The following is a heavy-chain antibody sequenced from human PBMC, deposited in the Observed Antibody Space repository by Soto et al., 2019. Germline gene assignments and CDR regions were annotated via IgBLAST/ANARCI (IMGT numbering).Heavy chain of an antibody. J-gene: IGHJ6*02. CDR1: GGTFSSYA. CDR3: ARVYYYGSGSYDRYYYYYYGMDV. D-gene: IGHD3-10*01. CDR2: IIPIFGTA. V-gene: IGHV1-69*13. Sequence: GASVKVACKASGGTFSSYAISWVRQAPGQGLEWMGGIIPIFGTANYAQKFQGRVTITADESTSTAYMELSSLRSEDTAVYYCARVYYYGSGSYDRYYYYYYGMDVWGQGTTVTVSS.